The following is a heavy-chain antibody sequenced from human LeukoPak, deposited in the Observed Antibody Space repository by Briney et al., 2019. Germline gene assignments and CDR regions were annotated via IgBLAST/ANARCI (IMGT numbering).Heavy chain of an antibody. CDR1: GGSFSGYY. Sequence: DPSETLSLTCAVYGGSFSGYYWSWIRQPPGKGQEWIGEINHSGSTNYNPSLKSRVTISVDTSKNQFSLKLSSVTAADTAVYYCARRYYYYYYMDVWGKGTTVTVSS. CDR3: ARRYYYYYYMDV. V-gene: IGHV4-34*01. CDR2: INHSGST. J-gene: IGHJ6*03.